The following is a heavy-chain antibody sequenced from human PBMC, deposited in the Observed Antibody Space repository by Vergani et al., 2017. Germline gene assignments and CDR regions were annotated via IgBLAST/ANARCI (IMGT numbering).Heavy chain of an antibody. V-gene: IGHV3-23*01. J-gene: IGHJ4*02. CDR3: AKDYFWSGFDY. CDR1: GFTFSSYA. Sequence: EVQLLESGGGLVQPGGSLRLSCAASGFTFSSYAMSWVRQAPGKGLEWVSAISGSGGSTYYADSVKGRFTISRDNSKNTLYLQMNSLRSEAAAVYYCAKDYFWSGFDYWGQGTLVTVSS. D-gene: IGHD3-3*01. CDR2: ISGSGGST.